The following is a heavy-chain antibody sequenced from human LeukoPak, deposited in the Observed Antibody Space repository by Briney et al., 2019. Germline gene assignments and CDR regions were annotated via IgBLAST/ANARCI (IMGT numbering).Heavy chain of an antibody. J-gene: IGHJ4*02. CDR2: IYSDGSA. V-gene: IGHV3-66*01. Sequence: PGGSLRLSCAASGFTVSSNYMTWVRQAPGKGLEWVSVIYSDGSAYYADSVKGRFTISRDNSKNTLYLQMNSLRVEDTAVYYCARNYGDYWGQGTLVTISS. CDR3: ARNYGDY. CDR1: GFTVSSNY.